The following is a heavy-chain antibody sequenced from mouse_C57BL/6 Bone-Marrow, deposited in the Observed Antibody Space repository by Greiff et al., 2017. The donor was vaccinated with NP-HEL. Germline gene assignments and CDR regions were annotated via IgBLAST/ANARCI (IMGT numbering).Heavy chain of an antibody. CDR2: IYPGSGNT. CDR1: GYTFTDYY. Sequence: VQRVESGAELVRPGASVKLSCKASGYTFTDYYINWVQQRPGQGLEWIARIYPGSGNTYYNEKFKGKATLTAEKSSSTAYMQLSSLTSEDSAVYFCARGGPILYYFDYWGQGTTLTVSS. CDR3: ARGGPILYYFDY. V-gene: IGHV1-76*01. J-gene: IGHJ2*01.